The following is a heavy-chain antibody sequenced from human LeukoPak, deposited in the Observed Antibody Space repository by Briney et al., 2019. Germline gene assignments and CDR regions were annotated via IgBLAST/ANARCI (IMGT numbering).Heavy chain of an antibody. J-gene: IGHJ6*04. CDR1: GFTFRNYA. CDR2: IGGRGDST. V-gene: IGHV3-23*01. CDR3: AELGITMIGGV. D-gene: IGHD3-10*02. Sequence: QPGGSLRLSCAASGFTFRNYAMSWVRQAPGKGLEWVSAIGGRGDSTYYADSVKGRFTISRDNSKNMLYLQMNSLRAEDTAVYYCAELGITMIGGVWGKGTTVTISS.